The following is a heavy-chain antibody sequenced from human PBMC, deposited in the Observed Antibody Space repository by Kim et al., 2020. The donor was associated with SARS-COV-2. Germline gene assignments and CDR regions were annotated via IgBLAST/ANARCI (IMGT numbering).Heavy chain of an antibody. CDR1: GFTFSSYS. Sequence: GGSLRLSCAASGFTFSSYSMHWVRQAPGKGLEWVAVISCDGSNKCYADSVKGRFTISRDNSKNTLYLQMNSLRAEDTAVYYCAKAGAAAGKQWHYGMDVWGQGTTVTVFS. J-gene: IGHJ6*02. D-gene: IGHD6-13*01. CDR2: ISCDGSNK. V-gene: IGHV3-30*18. CDR3: AKAGAAAGKQWHYGMDV.